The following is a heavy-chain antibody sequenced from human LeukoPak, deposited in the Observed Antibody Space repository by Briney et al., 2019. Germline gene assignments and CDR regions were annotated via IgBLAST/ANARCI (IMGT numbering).Heavy chain of an antibody. D-gene: IGHD3-9*01. V-gene: IGHV4-31*03. J-gene: IGHJ5*02. CDR1: GGSISSGGYY. Sequence: NSSETLSLTCTVSGGSISSGGYYWSWIRQHPGKGLEWIGYIYYSGSTHYNPSLKSRVTISVDTSKNQFSLKLSSVTAADTAVYYCARDMTDWWSDPWGQGTLVTVSS. CDR3: ARDMTDWWSDP. CDR2: IYYSGST.